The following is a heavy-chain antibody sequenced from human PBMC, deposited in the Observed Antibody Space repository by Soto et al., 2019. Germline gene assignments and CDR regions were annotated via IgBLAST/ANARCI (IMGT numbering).Heavy chain of an antibody. D-gene: IGHD6-13*01. J-gene: IGHJ6*03. CDR1: GFSLSNARMG. CDR2: IFSNDEK. Sequence: QVTLKESGPVLVKPTETLTLTCTVSGFSLSNARMGVSWIRQPPGKALEWLAHIFSNDEKSYSTSLKSRLTISKDTSKSQVVLTMTNMDPVDTATYYCATVAAGTHRNYYYYYMDVWGKGTTVTVSS. CDR3: ATVAAGTHRNYYYYYMDV. V-gene: IGHV2-26*01.